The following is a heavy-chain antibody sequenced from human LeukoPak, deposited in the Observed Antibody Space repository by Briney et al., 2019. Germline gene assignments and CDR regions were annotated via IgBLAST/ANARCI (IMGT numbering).Heavy chain of an antibody. D-gene: IGHD3-9*01. V-gene: IGHV4-4*02. CDR2: IYHSGST. CDR3: ARDRYDISTGWALYGMDV. J-gene: IGHJ6*04. CDR1: GGSISSSNW. Sequence: SETLSLTCAVSGGSISSSNWWSWVRQPPGKGLEWIGEIYHSGSTNYNPSLKSRVTISVDKSKNQFSLKLSSVTAADTAVYYCARDRYDISTGWALYGMDVWGKGTTVTVSS.